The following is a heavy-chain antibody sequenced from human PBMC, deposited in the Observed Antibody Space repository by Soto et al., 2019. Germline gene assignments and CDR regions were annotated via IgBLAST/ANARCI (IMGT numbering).Heavy chain of an antibody. D-gene: IGHD2-15*01. CDR2: IYYSGST. Sequence: SETLSLTCTVSGDSISSGGYYWSWIRQHPGKGLEWIGYIYYSGSTYYNPSLKSRVTISVDTSKNQFSLKLSSVTAADTAVYYCARDHCSGGSCYSRYFQHCGQGTLVTVSS. V-gene: IGHV4-31*03. CDR3: ARDHCSGGSCYSRYFQH. CDR1: GDSISSGGYY. J-gene: IGHJ1*01.